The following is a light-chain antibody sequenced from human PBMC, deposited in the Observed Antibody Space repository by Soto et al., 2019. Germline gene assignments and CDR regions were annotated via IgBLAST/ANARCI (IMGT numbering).Light chain of an antibody. Sequence: DIQMTQSPSSLSASVGDRVTITCRASQTISNYLNWYQQKSGQAPKLLIYTAASLQSGVPSRFSGSGSGTDFTLTITTLQPEDFATCYCQQSYSAPTTFGGGTKVDIK. CDR1: QTISNY. CDR2: TAA. CDR3: QQSYSAPTT. V-gene: IGKV1-39*01. J-gene: IGKJ4*01.